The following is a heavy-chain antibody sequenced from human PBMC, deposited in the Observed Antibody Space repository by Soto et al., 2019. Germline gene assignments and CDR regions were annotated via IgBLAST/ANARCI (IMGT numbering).Heavy chain of an antibody. D-gene: IGHD3-16*01. CDR2: IYHSGST. CDR1: GGFISSGGSY. Sequence: QVQLQESGPGLVKPSQTLSLTCTVSGGFISSGGSYWSWIRQHPGKGLEWIGYIYHSGSTYYNQSLKSRVTISVDTSKKQFSLSLSSVTAADTAVYYCARSPSSGGDYMDVWGKGTTVTVSS. CDR3: ARSPSSGGDYMDV. J-gene: IGHJ6*03. V-gene: IGHV4-31*03.